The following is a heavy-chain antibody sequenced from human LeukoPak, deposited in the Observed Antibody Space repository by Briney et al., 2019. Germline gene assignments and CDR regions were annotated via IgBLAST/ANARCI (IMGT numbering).Heavy chain of an antibody. CDR3: ASWCGGGDCSLGY. J-gene: IGHJ4*02. CDR1: GGTFSSYA. Sequence: SVTVSCKASGGTFSSYAISWVRQAPGQGLEWMGGIIPIFGTANDAQKFQGRVTITTDESTSTAYMELSSLRSEDTAVYYCASWCGGGDCSLGYWGQGTLVTVSS. CDR2: IIPIFGTA. V-gene: IGHV1-69*05. D-gene: IGHD2-21*02.